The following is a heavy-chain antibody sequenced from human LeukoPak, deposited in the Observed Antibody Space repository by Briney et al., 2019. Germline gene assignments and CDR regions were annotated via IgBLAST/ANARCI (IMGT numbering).Heavy chain of an antibody. Sequence: SETLSLTCTVSGGSISSYSWSWIRQPAGKGLEWIGRIYTGGSTNYNPSLKSRVTMSVDTSKSQFSLKLSSVTAADTAIYYCARDHLYSSGWFDYWGQGTLVTVSS. CDR3: ARDHLYSSGWFDY. CDR1: GGSISSYS. V-gene: IGHV4-4*07. J-gene: IGHJ4*02. CDR2: IYTGGST. D-gene: IGHD6-19*01.